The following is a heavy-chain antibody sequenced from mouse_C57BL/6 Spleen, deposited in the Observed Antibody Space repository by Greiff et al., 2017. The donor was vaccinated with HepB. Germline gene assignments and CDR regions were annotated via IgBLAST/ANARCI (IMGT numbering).Heavy chain of an antibody. CDR1: GYTFTSYW. CDR2: IHPSDSDT. V-gene: IGHV1-74*01. Sequence: QVQLQQPGAELVKPGASVKVSCKASGYTFTSYWMHWVKQMPGQGLEWIGRIHPSDSDTNYNQKFKGKATLTVDKSSSTSYMQLSSLTSEDSAVYYCSNHYGYDGDAWFAYWGQTILVTVAA. J-gene: IGHJ3*01. D-gene: IGHD2-2*01. CDR3: SNHYGYDGDAWFAY.